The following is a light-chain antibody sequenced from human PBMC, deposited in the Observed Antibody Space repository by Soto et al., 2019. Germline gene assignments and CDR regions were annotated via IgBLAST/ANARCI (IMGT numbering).Light chain of an antibody. CDR2: SAS. V-gene: IGKV1-8*01. J-gene: IGKJ3*01. CDR1: QDISNS. Sequence: QMTQSPSTLSASTGDRVTITCRASQDISNSLAWYQQKPGKAPNLLIYSASTLQSGVPSRFSGSGSGTDFTLTISGLQSEDFATYYCQQYYSYPPSFTFGPGTKVD. CDR3: QQYYSYPPSFT.